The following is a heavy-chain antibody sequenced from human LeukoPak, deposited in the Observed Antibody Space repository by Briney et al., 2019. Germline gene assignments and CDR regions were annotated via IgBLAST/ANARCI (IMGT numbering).Heavy chain of an antibody. V-gene: IGHV4-59*12. CDR3: ASSTSGRGDFDY. D-gene: IGHD2-2*01. Sequence: SETLSLTCTVSGGSINAYYWSWIRQPPGKGLEWIAYVRDNGENNYNPSLKSRVTISLDTSKNHFSLKLSSVTAADTAVYYCASSTSGRGDFDYWGQGTLVTVSS. J-gene: IGHJ4*02. CDR2: VRDNGEN. CDR1: GGSINAYY.